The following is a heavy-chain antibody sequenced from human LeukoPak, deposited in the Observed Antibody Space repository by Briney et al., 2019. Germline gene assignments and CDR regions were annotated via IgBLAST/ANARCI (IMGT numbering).Heavy chain of an antibody. V-gene: IGHV1-18*01. Sequence: ASVTVSCTASGYTFTSYGISWVRQAPGQGLEWLGWISAYNGNTNYAQKLQGRVTMTTDTSTSTAYMELRSLRSDDTAVYYCARKVEWPSDAFDIWGQGTMVTVSS. CDR3: ARKVEWPSDAFDI. D-gene: IGHD3-3*01. CDR1: GYTFTSYG. CDR2: ISAYNGNT. J-gene: IGHJ3*02.